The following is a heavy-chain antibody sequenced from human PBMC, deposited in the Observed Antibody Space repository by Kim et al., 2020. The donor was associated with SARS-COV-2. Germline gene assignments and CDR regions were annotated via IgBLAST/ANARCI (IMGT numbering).Heavy chain of an antibody. CDR1: GYTFTGYY. CDR2: INPNSGGT. CDR3: ARADMITFGGVIVNDYNWFDP. Sequence: ASVKVSCKASGYTFTGYYMHWVRQAPGQGLEWMGWINPNSGGTNYAQKFQGRVTMTRDTSISTAYMELSRLRSDDTAVYYCARADMITFGGVIVNDYNWFDPWGQGTLVTVSS. J-gene: IGHJ5*02. V-gene: IGHV1-2*02. D-gene: IGHD3-16*02.